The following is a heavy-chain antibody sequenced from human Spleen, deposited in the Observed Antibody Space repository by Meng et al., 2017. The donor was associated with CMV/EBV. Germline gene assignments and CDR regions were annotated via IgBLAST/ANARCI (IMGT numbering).Heavy chain of an antibody. CDR3: ARVLRERPPDN. J-gene: IGHJ4*02. D-gene: IGHD1-1*01. CDR2: INPNSGGT. Sequence: ASVKVSCKASGYTFTAYYMHWVRQAPGQGLEWMGWINPNSGGTNYVQKFQGRVTMTRDTSISTAYMELNRLRSDDTAIYYRARVLRERPPDNWGQGSLVTVSS. V-gene: IGHV1-2*02. CDR1: GYTFTAYY.